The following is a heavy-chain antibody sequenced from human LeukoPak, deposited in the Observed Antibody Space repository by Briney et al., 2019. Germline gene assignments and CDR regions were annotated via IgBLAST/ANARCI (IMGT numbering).Heavy chain of an antibody. V-gene: IGHV1-18*01. D-gene: IGHD3-10*01. CDR1: GGTFSSYA. CDR2: ISAYNGNT. J-gene: IGHJ5*02. Sequence: ASVKVSCKDSGGTFSSYAISWVRQAPGQGLEWMGWISAYNGNTNYAQKLQGRVTMTTDTSTSTAYMELRSLRSDDTAVYYCARDMMVRGANNWFDPWGQGTLVTVSS. CDR3: ARDMMVRGANNWFDP.